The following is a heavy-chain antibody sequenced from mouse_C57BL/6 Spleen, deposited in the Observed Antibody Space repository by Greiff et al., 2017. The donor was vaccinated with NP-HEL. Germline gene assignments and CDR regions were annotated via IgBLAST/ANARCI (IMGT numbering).Heavy chain of an antibody. J-gene: IGHJ3*01. CDR1: GYTFTSYW. Sequence: QVQLQQPGAELVMPGASVKLSCKASGYTFTSYWMHWVKQRPGQGLEWIGEIDPSDSYTNYNQKFKGKSTLTVDKSSSTAYMQLSSLTSEDSAVYYCARQEYYGSSPAWFAYWGQGTLVTVSA. V-gene: IGHV1-69*01. CDR3: ARQEYYGSSPAWFAY. D-gene: IGHD1-1*01. CDR2: IDPSDSYT.